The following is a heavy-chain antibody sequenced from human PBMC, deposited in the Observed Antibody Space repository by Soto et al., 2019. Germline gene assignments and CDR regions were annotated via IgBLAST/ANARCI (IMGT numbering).Heavy chain of an antibody. V-gene: IGHV1-69*13. CDR3: ARDALAMVRGVIKYYFDY. Sequence: GASVKVSCKASGGTFSSYAISWVRQAPGQGLEWMGGIIPIFGTANYAQKFQGRVTITADESTSTAYMELSSLRSEDTAVYYCARDALAMVRGVIKYYFDYWGQGTLVTVSS. CDR2: IIPIFGTA. D-gene: IGHD3-10*01. J-gene: IGHJ4*02. CDR1: GGTFSSYA.